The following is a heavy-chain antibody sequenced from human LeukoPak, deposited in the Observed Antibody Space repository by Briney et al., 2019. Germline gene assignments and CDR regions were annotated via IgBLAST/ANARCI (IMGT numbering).Heavy chain of an antibody. Sequence: PGGSLRLSCAASGFTVSSYEMNWVRQAPGKGLEWVSYISSSGSTIYYADSVKGRFTISRDNAKNSLYLQMNSLRAEDTAVYYCASYSIAVADFDYWGQGTLVTVSS. V-gene: IGHV3-48*03. J-gene: IGHJ4*02. CDR2: ISSSGSTI. CDR3: ASYSIAVADFDY. CDR1: GFTVSSYE. D-gene: IGHD6-19*01.